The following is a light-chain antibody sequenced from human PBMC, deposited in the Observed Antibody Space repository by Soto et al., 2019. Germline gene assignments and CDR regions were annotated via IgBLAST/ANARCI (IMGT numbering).Light chain of an antibody. CDR3: SSYTSSSTRV. CDR2: EVS. Sequence: QSALTQPASVSRSPGQSITISCTGTSSDVGAYDYVSWYQQHPDKAPKLMIYEVSHRPSGVSNRFYGSKSVNTATLTISGLQAEDEADYYCSSYTSSSTRVFGTGTKLTV. V-gene: IGLV2-14*03. CDR1: SSDVGAYDY. J-gene: IGLJ1*01.